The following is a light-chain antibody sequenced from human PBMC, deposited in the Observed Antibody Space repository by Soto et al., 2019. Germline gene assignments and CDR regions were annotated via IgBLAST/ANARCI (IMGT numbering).Light chain of an antibody. CDR2: EVT. CDR1: SSDVGGYNY. J-gene: IGLJ2*01. Sequence: QSVLTQPASVSGSPGQSITISCTGTSSDVGGYNYVSWYQQYPGKAPKLMIYEVTNRPSGVFNRFSGSKSGNTASLTISGLQAEDEADYYCSSYTSSSTLYVVFGGGTKLTVL. CDR3: SSYTSSSTLYVV. V-gene: IGLV2-14*01.